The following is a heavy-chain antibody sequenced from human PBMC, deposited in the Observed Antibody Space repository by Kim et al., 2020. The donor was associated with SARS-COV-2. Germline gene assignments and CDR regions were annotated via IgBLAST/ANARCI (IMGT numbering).Heavy chain of an antibody. CDR3: EKDIFRGAFDV. Sequence: RTIYRDSGRGRFTIPRDTYKNTIYMQMNSLRDDDTAIYFCEKDIFRGAFDVWGQGTVVTVSS. J-gene: IGHJ3*01. D-gene: IGHD3-9*01. V-gene: IGHV3-23*01. CDR2: RT.